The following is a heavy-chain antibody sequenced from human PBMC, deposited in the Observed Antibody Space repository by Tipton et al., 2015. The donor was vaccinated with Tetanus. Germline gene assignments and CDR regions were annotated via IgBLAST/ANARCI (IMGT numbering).Heavy chain of an antibody. CDR3: ARGLGGDYAFFDY. D-gene: IGHD4-17*01. CDR2: IYYSGST. Sequence: TLSLTCTVSGGSIRTYYWSWIRQPPGKGLEWIGYIYYSGSTNYNPSPKSRVTISLDTSKNQFSLKLSSVTAADTAVYYCARGLGGDYAFFDYWGQGTLVAVSS. CDR1: GGSIRTYY. V-gene: IGHV4-59*01. J-gene: IGHJ4*02.